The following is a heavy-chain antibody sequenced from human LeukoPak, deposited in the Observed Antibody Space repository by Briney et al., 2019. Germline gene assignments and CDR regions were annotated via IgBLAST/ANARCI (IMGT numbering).Heavy chain of an antibody. CDR2: IYYSGST. D-gene: IGHD2-15*01. Sequence: SETLSLTCTVSGGSISSSSYYWGWIRQPPGKGPEWIGSIYYSGSTYYNPSLKSRVTISVDTSKNQFSLKLSSVTAADTAVYYCAGYYCSGGSCYQKDYWGQGTLVTVSS. CDR1: GGSISSSSYY. V-gene: IGHV4-39*01. CDR3: AGYYCSGGSCYQKDY. J-gene: IGHJ4*02.